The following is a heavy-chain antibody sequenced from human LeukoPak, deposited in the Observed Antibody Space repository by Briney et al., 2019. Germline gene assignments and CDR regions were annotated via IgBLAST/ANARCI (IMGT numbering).Heavy chain of an antibody. CDR1: GGSISTYY. D-gene: IGHD1-1*01. V-gene: IGHV4-59*01. CDR3: ARVGDWNDLVY. Sequence: PRETLSLTCTVSGGSISTYYWSWLRQPPGKGLEWIGYISYTVTTNYNPSLKSRVTISVDTSKNQFSLKLSSVTAADTAVYYCARVGDWNDLVYWGQGTLVTVSS. J-gene: IGHJ4*02. CDR2: ISYTVTT.